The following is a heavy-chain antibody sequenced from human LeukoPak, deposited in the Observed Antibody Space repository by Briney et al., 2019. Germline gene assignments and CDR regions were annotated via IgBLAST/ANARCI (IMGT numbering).Heavy chain of an antibody. CDR2: IYTSGST. Sequence: SETLSLTCTVSGGSISSYYWSWIRQPPGKGLEWIGYIYTSGSTNYNPSLKSRVTISVDTSKHQFSLKLSSVPAADTAVYYCARYSDFFGLDPWGQGTLVTVSS. D-gene: IGHD3-10*01. CDR1: GGSISSYY. CDR3: ARYSDFFGLDP. V-gene: IGHV4-4*09. J-gene: IGHJ5*02.